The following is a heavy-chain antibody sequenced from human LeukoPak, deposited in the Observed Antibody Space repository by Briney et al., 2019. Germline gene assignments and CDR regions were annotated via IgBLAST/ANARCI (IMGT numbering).Heavy chain of an antibody. CDR1: GGSLSGYY. CDR3: TRRRWSSSSVIGY. D-gene: IGHD6-6*01. CDR2: INHSGST. J-gene: IGHJ4*02. Sequence: PSETLSLTCGVNGGSLSGYYWSWIRQTPSNELEGIGEINHSGSTNYNPSLKSRVTISVDTSKNQFYLTLNSLTAADTAVYYCTRRRWSSSSVIGYWGRGTRVTVSS. V-gene: IGHV4-34*01.